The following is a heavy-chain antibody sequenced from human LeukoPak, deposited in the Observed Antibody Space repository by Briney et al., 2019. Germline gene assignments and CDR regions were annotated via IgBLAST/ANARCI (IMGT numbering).Heavy chain of an antibody. CDR2: IDPNSGGT. Sequence: ASVKVSCKASGFSFTGYFMHWVRQAPGQGPEWMGRIDPNSGGTNYALKFQGRVTMTRDTPITTAYMDLSRLRSDDTAAYYCARGPHDTAYYFDQWGQGTLVTVSS. J-gene: IGHJ4*02. CDR1: GFSFTGYF. D-gene: IGHD5-18*01. V-gene: IGHV1-2*06. CDR3: ARGPHDTAYYFDQ.